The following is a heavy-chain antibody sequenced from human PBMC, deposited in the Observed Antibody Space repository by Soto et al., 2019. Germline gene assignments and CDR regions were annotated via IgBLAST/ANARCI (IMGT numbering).Heavy chain of an antibody. V-gene: IGHV3-33*05. CDR3: ARGAGATDYFDY. Sequence: QVELVESGGGVVQPGRSLRLSCAASGFSFGSYVMNWVRQAPGKGLECVAVISYDGDKTYYADSVKGRFTISRDNSNSTLYLQMNSPRAEDTAIYYCARGAGATDYFDYWGQGALVTASS. D-gene: IGHD1-26*01. CDR1: GFSFGSYV. J-gene: IGHJ4*02. CDR2: ISYDGDKT.